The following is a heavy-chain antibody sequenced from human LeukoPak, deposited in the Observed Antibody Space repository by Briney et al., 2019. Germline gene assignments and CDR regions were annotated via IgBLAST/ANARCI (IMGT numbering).Heavy chain of an antibody. CDR3: AKAGGGYSYGAY. CDR1: GFTFNNFA. Sequence: PGGSLRLSCVASGFTFNNFAMNWVRQGPGEGLEWVSAISGTGSSTYYADSVKGRFTISGDNSKNSLHLQMNSLRAEDTAVYYCAKAGGGYSYGAYWGQGTLVTVSS. D-gene: IGHD5-18*01. V-gene: IGHV3-23*01. CDR2: ISGTGSST. J-gene: IGHJ4*02.